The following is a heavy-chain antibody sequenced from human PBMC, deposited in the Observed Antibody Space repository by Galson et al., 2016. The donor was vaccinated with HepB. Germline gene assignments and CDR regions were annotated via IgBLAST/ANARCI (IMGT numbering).Heavy chain of an antibody. CDR2: IYYSGST. CDR3: AGPGFGLILYGFDP. CDR1: GGSISSNTYY. Sequence: SETLSLTCTVSGGSISSNTYYWGWIRQPPGKGLEWIGSIYYSGSTYYNPSLKSRVTISVDTSKNQFSLKLSSVTAADTAVYYWAGPGFGLILYGFDPWGQGTLVTVSS. V-gene: IGHV4-39*01. D-gene: IGHD2-8*01. J-gene: IGHJ5*02.